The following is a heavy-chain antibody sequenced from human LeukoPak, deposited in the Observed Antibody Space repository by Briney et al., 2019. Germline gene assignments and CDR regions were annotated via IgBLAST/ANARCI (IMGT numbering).Heavy chain of an antibody. CDR3: ARGGVPAATLYDILTGYSGSEFSLDY. CDR2: IKQDGSEK. Sequence: GGSLRLSCAASGFTFSSYWMSWVRQAPGKGLEWVANIKQDGSEKYYVDSVKGRFTISRDNAKNSLYLQMNSLRVEDTAVYYCARGGVPAATLYDILTGYSGSEFSLDYWGQGTLVTVSS. J-gene: IGHJ4*02. D-gene: IGHD3-9*01. V-gene: IGHV3-7*01. CDR1: GFTFSSYW.